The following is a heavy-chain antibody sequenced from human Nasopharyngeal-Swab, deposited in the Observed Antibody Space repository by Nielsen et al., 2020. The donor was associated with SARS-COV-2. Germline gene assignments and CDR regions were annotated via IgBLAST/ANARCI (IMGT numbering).Heavy chain of an antibody. D-gene: IGHD3-22*01. CDR2: ISTSSNTI. Sequence: GESLKISCAASGFTISSNYINWVRQAPGKGLEWVSYISTSSNTIYYADSVKGRFTISRDNAKNSLDLQMNSLRADDTAVYYCARDREWGYYESSAVTWDYWGQGTLVTVSS. CDR3: ARDREWGYYESSAVTWDY. V-gene: IGHV3-48*04. J-gene: IGHJ4*02. CDR1: GFTISSNY.